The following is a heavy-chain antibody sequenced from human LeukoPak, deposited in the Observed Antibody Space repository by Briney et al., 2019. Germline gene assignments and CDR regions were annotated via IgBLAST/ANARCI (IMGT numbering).Heavy chain of an antibody. CDR1: GGSVSSGTYY. CDR2: IYYSGNT. D-gene: IGHD3-10*01. V-gene: IGHV4-61*01. CDR3: ARVGPYYGSGSYKFDY. Sequence: SETLSLTCTVSGGSVSSGTYYWSWIRQPPGRGLEWIGYIYYSGNTNYNPSLKSRVTISVDTSKNQLSLKLSSVTAADTAVYYCARVGPYYGSGSYKFDYWGQGTLVTVSS. J-gene: IGHJ4*02.